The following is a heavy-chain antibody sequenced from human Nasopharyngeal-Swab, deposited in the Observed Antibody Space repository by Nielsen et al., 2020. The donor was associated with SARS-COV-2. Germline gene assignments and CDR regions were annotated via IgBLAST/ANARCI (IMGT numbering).Heavy chain of an antibody. J-gene: IGHJ6*03. CDR1: GLSISGYW. Sequence: GESLKISCAASGLSISGYWMSWVRQAPGKGLEWVANINQDGSEEYYVASVKGRFTISRDNAKKTLYLQMNSLRAEDTAVYYCARTRYWSSGSCYMDVWGKGTTVTVSS. D-gene: IGHD2-15*01. CDR3: ARTRYWSSGSCYMDV. CDR2: INQDGSEE. V-gene: IGHV3-7*01.